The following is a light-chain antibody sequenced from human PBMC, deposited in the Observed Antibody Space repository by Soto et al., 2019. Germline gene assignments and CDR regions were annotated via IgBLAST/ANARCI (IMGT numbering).Light chain of an antibody. V-gene: IGKV1-39*01. CDR3: QQSYSTPQT. CDR2: AAS. J-gene: IGKJ1*01. CDR1: QSISSY. Sequence: DIQMTQSPSSLSAPVGDRVTITCRASQSISSYLNWYQQKPGKAPKLLIYAASSLQSGVPSRFSGSGSGTDFTLTISSLQHEDFETYYCQQSYSTPQTFGQGTKVDIK.